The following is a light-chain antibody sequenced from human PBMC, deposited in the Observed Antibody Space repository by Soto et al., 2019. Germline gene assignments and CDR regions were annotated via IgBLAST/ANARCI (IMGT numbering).Light chain of an antibody. V-gene: IGLV1-44*01. Sequence: QSVLTQPPSASGTPGQKVTISCSGSSSNIGPNAVNWYQQLPGTAPKLLLYNNNQRPSGVSDRFSGSKSGTSASLAISGLQSDDEADYHCAAWDDSLNGLVLGTGTKVTVL. CDR2: NNN. J-gene: IGLJ1*01. CDR1: SSNIGPNA. CDR3: AAWDDSLNGLV.